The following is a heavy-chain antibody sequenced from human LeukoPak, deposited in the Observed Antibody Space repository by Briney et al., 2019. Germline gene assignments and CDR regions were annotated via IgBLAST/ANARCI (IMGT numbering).Heavy chain of an antibody. D-gene: IGHD6-6*01. V-gene: IGHV4-4*02. J-gene: IGHJ5*02. CDR1: GGSISSSNW. CDR2: IYHSGST. CDR3: ARGDSNSSVSWFDP. Sequence: SETLSLTCAVSGGSISSSNWWSWVRQPPGKGLEWIGEIYHSGSTNYNPSLKSRVTISVDKSKNQFSLKLSSVTAADTAVYYCARGDSNSSVSWFDPWGQGTLVTVSS.